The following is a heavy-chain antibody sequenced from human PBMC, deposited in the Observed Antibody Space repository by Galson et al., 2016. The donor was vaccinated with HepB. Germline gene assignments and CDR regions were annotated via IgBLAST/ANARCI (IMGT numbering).Heavy chain of an antibody. D-gene: IGHD5-18*01. V-gene: IGHV1-69*04. J-gene: IGHJ4*02. CDR3: AREARGATYIQADYLDL. Sequence: SVKVSCKASGGTFSSYVITWVRQTPGQGLECMGRITPILGAVNYPQKFQDRVTITAAKSTTTTYLELSSLRSEDTAVYYCAREARGATYIQADYLDLWGQGTLVSVSS. CDR1: GGTFSSYV. CDR2: ITPILGAV.